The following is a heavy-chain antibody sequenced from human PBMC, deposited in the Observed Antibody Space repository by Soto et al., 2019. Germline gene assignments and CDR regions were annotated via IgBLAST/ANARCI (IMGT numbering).Heavy chain of an antibody. CDR3: SRLPLGGGYLAYQYWGVDV. D-gene: IGHD2-15*01. V-gene: IGHV4-39*01. Sequence: QLQLQESGPGLAKPSETLSLTGSVSGGSITSVAYYWGWIRPPSGKGLAWIGSIYYSGTTNYKPSLMSGVTFSLDTSTTKFSLNFSSLPVAYTAVYYCSRLPLGGGYLAYQYWGVDVRGQRPTVNVSS. J-gene: IGHJ6*02. CDR2: IYYSGTT. CDR1: GGSITSVAYY.